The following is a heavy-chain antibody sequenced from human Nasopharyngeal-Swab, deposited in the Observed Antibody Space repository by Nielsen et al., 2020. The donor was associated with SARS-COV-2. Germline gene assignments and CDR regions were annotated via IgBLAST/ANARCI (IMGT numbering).Heavy chain of an antibody. J-gene: IGHJ4*02. CDR1: GGSISSSSYY. Sequence: SDTLSLTCTVSGGSISSSSYYWGWIRQPPGKGLEWIGSIYYSGSTYYNPSLKSRVTISVDTSKNQFSLKLSSVTAADTAVYYCARRDSSTLYFDYWGQGTLVTVSS. V-gene: IGHV4-39*01. CDR3: ARRDSSTLYFDY. CDR2: IYYSGST. D-gene: IGHD6-13*01.